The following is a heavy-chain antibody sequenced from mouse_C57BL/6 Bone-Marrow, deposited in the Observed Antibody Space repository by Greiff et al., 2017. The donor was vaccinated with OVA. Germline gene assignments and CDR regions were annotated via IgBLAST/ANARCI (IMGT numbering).Heavy chain of an antibody. Sequence: DVQLQESGGGLVKPGGSLKLSCAASGFTFSSYTMSWVRQTPEKRLEWVATISGGGGNTYYPDSVKGRFTISRDNAKNTLYLQMSSLRSEDTALYYCARHGANWDYFDYWGQGTTLTVSS. D-gene: IGHD4-1*01. V-gene: IGHV5-9*01. CDR2: ISGGGGNT. J-gene: IGHJ2*01. CDR1: GFTFSSYT. CDR3: ARHGANWDYFDY.